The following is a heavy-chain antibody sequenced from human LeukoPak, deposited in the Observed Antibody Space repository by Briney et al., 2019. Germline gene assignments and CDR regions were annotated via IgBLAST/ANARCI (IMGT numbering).Heavy chain of an antibody. D-gene: IGHD2-2*01. CDR2: IKQDGSEK. Sequence: GGSLRLSCAASGFTFSSYWMSWVRQAPGKGLEWVANIKQDGSEKYYVDSVKGRFTISRDNAKNSLYLQMNSLRAEDTAVYYCARDSSSTRCCSEGNYWGQGTLVTVSS. V-gene: IGHV3-7*04. CDR3: ARDSSSTRCCSEGNY. J-gene: IGHJ4*02. CDR1: GFTFSSYW.